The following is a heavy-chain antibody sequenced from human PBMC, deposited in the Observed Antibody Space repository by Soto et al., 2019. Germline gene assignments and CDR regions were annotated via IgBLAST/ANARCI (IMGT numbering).Heavy chain of an antibody. V-gene: IGHV3-48*03. CDR2: ISSSGRTI. Sequence: LRLSCAASGFTFSSYEMNWVRQAPGKGLEWVSYISSSGRTIYYADSVKGRFTISRDNAKNSLYLQMNSLRAEDTAVYYCAGARERGLDCSSTSCYAFDIWGQGTMVTVSS. CDR1: GFTFSSYE. CDR3: AGARERGLDCSSTSCYAFDI. D-gene: IGHD2-2*01. J-gene: IGHJ3*02.